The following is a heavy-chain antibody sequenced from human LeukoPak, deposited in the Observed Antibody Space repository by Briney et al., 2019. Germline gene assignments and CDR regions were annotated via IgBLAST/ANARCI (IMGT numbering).Heavy chain of an antibody. V-gene: IGHV1-18*01. J-gene: IGHJ5*02. D-gene: IGHD3-22*01. Sequence: ASVKVSCKASGYTFTSYGISWVRQAPGQGLEWMGWISAYNGNTNYAQKLQGRVTMTTDTSTSTAYMELRSLRSDDTAVYYCARVLYYYDSSGYPRPNNWFDPWGQGTLVTVSS. CDR1: GYTFTSYG. CDR2: ISAYNGNT. CDR3: ARVLYYYDSSGYPRPNNWFDP.